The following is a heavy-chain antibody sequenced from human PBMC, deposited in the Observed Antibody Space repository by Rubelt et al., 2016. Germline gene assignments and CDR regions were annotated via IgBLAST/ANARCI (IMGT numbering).Heavy chain of an antibody. Sequence: QVQLVQSGAEVKKPGSSVKVSCKASGGTFSSYAISWVRQAPGQGLEWMGRIIPILSIANYAQKFQGRVTITADKSTSTAYMERSSLRAEDTAVYYCASSLPTRFGIAARDYYYYYGMDVWGQGTTVTVPS. V-gene: IGHV1-69*04. D-gene: IGHD6-6*01. CDR3: ASSLPTRFGIAARDYYYYYGMDV. J-gene: IGHJ6*02. CDR1: GGTFSSYA. CDR2: IIPILSIA.